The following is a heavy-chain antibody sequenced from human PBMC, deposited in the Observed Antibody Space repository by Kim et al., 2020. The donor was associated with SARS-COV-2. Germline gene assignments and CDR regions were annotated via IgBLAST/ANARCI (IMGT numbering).Heavy chain of an antibody. CDR3: AKVGGYSVSINWYFDL. D-gene: IGHD6-19*01. Sequence: GGSLRLSCAASGFTFDDYAMHWVRQAPGKGLEWVSGISWNSGSIGYADSVKGRFTISRDNAKNSLYLQMNSLRAEDTALYYCAKVGGYSVSINWYFDLWGRGTLVTVSS. V-gene: IGHV3-9*01. CDR1: GFTFDDYA. CDR2: ISWNSGSI. J-gene: IGHJ2*01.